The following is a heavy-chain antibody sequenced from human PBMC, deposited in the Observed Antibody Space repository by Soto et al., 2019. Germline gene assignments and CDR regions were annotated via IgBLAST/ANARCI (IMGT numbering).Heavy chain of an antibody. CDR1: GGSISSGGYY. V-gene: IGHV4-31*03. CDR3: ARGYCSGGSCRGPYYYYGMDV. Sequence: QVQLQESGPGLVKPSQTLSLTCTVSGGSISSGGYYWSWIRQHPGKGLEWIGYIYYSGSTYYNPSLKSRVTIAVDTSKNQFSLKLSSVTAADTAVYYCARGYCSGGSCRGPYYYYGMDVWGQGTTVTVSS. D-gene: IGHD2-15*01. CDR2: IYYSGST. J-gene: IGHJ6*02.